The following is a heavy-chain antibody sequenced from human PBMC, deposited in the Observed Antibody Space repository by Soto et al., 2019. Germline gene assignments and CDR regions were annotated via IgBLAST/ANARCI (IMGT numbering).Heavy chain of an antibody. CDR2: IWYDGSNK. V-gene: IGHV3-33*01. Sequence: QVQLVESGGGVVQPGRSLRLSCAASGFTFSSYGMHWVRQAPGKGLEWVAVIWYDGSNKYYADSVKGRFTISRDNYKNTLYLQMNSLRAEDTAVYYCARDLTGTTYYYYGMDVWGQGTTVTVSS. J-gene: IGHJ6*02. CDR3: ARDLTGTTYYYYGMDV. CDR1: GFTFSSYG. D-gene: IGHD1-7*01.